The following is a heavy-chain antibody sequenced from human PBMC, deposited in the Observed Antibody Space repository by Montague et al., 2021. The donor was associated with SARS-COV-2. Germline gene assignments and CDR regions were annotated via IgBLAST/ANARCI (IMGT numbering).Heavy chain of an antibody. D-gene: IGHD2-15*01. CDR3: ARERRYCSGGSCSSGWFDP. V-gene: IGHV4-38-2*02. CDR1: GYSISSGYY. CDR2: IYHSGST. J-gene: IGHJ5*02. Sequence: SETLSLNCTVSGYSISSGYYWGWIRQPPGKGLEWIGSIYHSGSTYYNPSIKSRVTISVDTSKNKFSLKMSSVTAADTAVYYCARERRYCSGGSCSSGWFDPWGQGTLVTVSS.